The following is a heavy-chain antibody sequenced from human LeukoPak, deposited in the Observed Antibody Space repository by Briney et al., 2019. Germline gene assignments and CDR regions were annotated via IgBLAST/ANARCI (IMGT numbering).Heavy chain of an antibody. CDR3: ARWDLGNYYMDV. V-gene: IGHV4-59*10. CDR1: GGSFSGYY. J-gene: IGHJ6*03. Sequence: SETLSLTCAVYGGSFSGYYWSWIRQPPGKGLEWIGGIYTSGSTNYNPSLKSRVTMSVDTSKNQFSLKLSSVTAADTAVYYCARWDLGNYYMDVWGKGTTVTVSS. CDR2: IYTSGST.